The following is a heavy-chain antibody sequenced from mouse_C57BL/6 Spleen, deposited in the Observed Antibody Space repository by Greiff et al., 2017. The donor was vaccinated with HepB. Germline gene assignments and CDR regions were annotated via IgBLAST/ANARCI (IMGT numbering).Heavy chain of an antibody. CDR3: ARWRLLQDYAMDY. CDR2: IYPGDGDT. Sequence: QVQLKQSGAELVKPGASVKISCKASGYAFSSYWMNWVKQRPGKGLEWIGQIYPGDGDTNYNGKFKGKATLTADKSSSTAYMQRSSLTSEDSAVYFCARWRLLQDYAMDYWGQGTSVTVSS. J-gene: IGHJ4*01. D-gene: IGHD2-3*01. V-gene: IGHV1-80*01. CDR1: GYAFSSYW.